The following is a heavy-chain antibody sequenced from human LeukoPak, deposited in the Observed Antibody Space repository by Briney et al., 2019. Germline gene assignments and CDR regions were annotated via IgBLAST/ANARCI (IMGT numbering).Heavy chain of an antibody. CDR3: ARDTVTTSYYYYYMDV. V-gene: IGHV3-21*01. Sequence: PGGSLRLSCAASGFTFSSYSMNWVRQAPGKGLEWVSSISSSSSYIYYADSVKGRFTISRDNAKNSLYLQMNSLRAEDTAVYYCARDTVTTSYYYYYMDVWGKGTTVTVSS. D-gene: IGHD4-11*01. CDR1: GFTFSSYS. J-gene: IGHJ6*03. CDR2: ISSSSSYI.